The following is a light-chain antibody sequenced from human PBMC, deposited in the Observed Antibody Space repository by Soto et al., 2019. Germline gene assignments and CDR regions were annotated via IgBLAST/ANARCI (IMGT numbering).Light chain of an antibody. J-gene: IGKJ1*01. Sequence: DVQMTQSPSTLSAAVVDRVVITCRASQSISRWLAWYQQKPGKTPNLLIYDASTLESGVPSRFSGSGSGTEFTLTISSLQPDDVATYYCQQYNTFWTFGQGTKVDIK. CDR3: QQYNTFWT. CDR2: DAS. V-gene: IGKV1-5*01. CDR1: QSISRW.